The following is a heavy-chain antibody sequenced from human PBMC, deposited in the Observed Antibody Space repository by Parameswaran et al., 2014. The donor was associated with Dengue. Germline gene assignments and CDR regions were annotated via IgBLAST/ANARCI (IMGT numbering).Heavy chain of an antibody. V-gene: IGHV4-39*01. Sequence: VRQMPGKGLEWIGSIYYSGSTYYNPSLKSRVTISVDTSKNQFSLKLSSVTAADTAVYYCARPGIAAPWEDAFDIWGQGTMVTVSS. D-gene: IGHD6-6*01. J-gene: IGHJ3*02. CDR3: ARPGIAAPWEDAFDI. CDR2: IYYSGST.